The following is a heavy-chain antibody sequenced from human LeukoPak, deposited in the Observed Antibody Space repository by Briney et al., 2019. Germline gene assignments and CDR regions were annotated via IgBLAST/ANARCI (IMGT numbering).Heavy chain of an antibody. J-gene: IGHJ4*02. CDR1: GGTFSSYA. Sequence: GASVKVSCKASGGTFSSYAISWVRQAPGQGLEWMGRIIPILGIANYAQKFQGRVTITADKSTSTAYMELSSLRSEDTAVYYCARGLRREQQLLRAFDYWGQGNPVTVSS. CDR3: ARGLRREQQLLRAFDY. V-gene: IGHV1-69*04. D-gene: IGHD6-13*01. CDR2: IIPILGIA.